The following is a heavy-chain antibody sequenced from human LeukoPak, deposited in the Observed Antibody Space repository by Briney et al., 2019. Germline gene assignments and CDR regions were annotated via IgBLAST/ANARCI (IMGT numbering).Heavy chain of an antibody. CDR1: GFNFGSYT. V-gene: IGHV3-21*01. CDR2: VSNTNT. J-gene: IGHJ4*01. D-gene: IGHD4-17*01. CDR3: ARDDYGDSHFDY. Sequence: KTGGSLRLSCAAPGFNFGSYTINWVRQAPGKGLEWVSSVSNTNTYYADSVKGRFTISRDNAKNSVFLQMSSLGDEDTALYFCARDDYGDSHFDYWGQGILVTVSP.